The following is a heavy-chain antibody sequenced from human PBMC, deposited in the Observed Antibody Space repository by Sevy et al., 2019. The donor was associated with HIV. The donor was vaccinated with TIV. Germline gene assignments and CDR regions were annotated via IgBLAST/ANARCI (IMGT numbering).Heavy chain of an antibody. V-gene: IGHV4-59*08. CDR3: ARHQSLGDYPLDL. Sequence: SETLSLTCAVAGDSISVHHWSWIRQPPEKGLEYIGWIHSIGTAYYNPSLGSRVTMTIDTSRNQFSLKLYSLAATDTALYYCARHQSLGDYPLDLWGQGTLVTVSS. CDR2: IHSIGTA. CDR1: GDSISVHH. J-gene: IGHJ4*02. D-gene: IGHD4-17*01.